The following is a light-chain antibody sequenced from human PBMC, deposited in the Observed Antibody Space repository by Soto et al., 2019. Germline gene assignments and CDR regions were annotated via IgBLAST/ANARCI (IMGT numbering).Light chain of an antibody. Sequence: DIQMTQSPSSLSACVGDRVTITCRASQSISGYLSWYYQRPGKAPKLLISAASTLQSGVPSRFSGSGSGTDFTLTISSLQPEDSATYYCRQSYTVPYTFGQGTKLEVK. CDR2: AAS. J-gene: IGKJ2*01. CDR3: RQSYTVPYT. CDR1: QSISGY. V-gene: IGKV1-39*01.